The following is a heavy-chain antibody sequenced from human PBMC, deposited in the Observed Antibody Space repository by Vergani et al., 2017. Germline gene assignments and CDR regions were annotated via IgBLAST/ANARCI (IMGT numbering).Heavy chain of an antibody. Sequence: VQLVESGGGSVQPGGSLRLSCAASGFSFSDHYMTWIRQAPGKGLEWVSYISNSGNTIEYADSVKGRFSISRDNAKSSLFLQMDSLRAEDTAVYYCARDHRDYNNYPGTFDIWGQGSMVTVSS. J-gene: IGHJ3*02. CDR3: ARDHRDYNNYPGTFDI. V-gene: IGHV3-11*01. D-gene: IGHD5-24*01. CDR1: GFSFSDHY. CDR2: ISNSGNTI.